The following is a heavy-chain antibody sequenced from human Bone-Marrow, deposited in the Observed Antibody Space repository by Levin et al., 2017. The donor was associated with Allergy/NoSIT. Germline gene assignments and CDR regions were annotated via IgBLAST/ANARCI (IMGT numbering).Heavy chain of an antibody. CDR3: ARDTFLKRQWLVPYYYYGMDV. J-gene: IGHJ6*02. CDR2: ISAYNGNT. Sequence: ASVKVSCKASGYTFTSYGISWVRQAPGQGLEWMGWISAYNGNTNYAQKLQGRVTMTTDTSTSTAYMELRSLRSDDTAVYYCARDTFLKRQWLVPYYYYGMDVWGQGTTVTVSS. CDR1: GYTFTSYG. V-gene: IGHV1-18*01. D-gene: IGHD6-19*01.